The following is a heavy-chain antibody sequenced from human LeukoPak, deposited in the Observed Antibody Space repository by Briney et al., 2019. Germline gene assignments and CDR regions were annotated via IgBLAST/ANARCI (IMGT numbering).Heavy chain of an antibody. CDR3: ARGIAAAGNWYFDL. CDR2: IYSGGST. Sequence: PGGSLRLSCAASGFTVSSNYMSWVRQAPGKGLEWVSVIYSGGSTYYADSVKGRFTISRDNSKNTLYLQMNSLRAEDTAVYYCARGIAAAGNWYFDLWGRGTLVTVSS. V-gene: IGHV3-66*01. D-gene: IGHD6-13*01. CDR1: GFTVSSNY. J-gene: IGHJ2*01.